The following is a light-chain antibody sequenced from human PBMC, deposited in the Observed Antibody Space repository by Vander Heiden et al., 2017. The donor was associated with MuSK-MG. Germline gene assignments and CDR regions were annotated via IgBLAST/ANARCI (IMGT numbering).Light chain of an antibody. CDR3: QQRSNWPWT. CDR2: DAS. J-gene: IGKJ1*01. Sequence: ESVLTQSPATLSSSPGARATLSCRASQSASSYLAWYQQKPGQAPSLLIYDASNRATGIPARFSGSGSGTDFTLTISSLEPEDFAVYYCQQRSNWPWTFGQGTKVEIK. V-gene: IGKV3-11*01. CDR1: QSASSY.